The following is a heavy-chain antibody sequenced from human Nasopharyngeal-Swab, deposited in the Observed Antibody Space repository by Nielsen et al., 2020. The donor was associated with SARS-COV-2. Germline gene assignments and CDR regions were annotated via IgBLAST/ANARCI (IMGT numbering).Heavy chain of an antibody. D-gene: IGHD1-26*01. CDR1: GFTFTSYA. CDR3: AKDHGYGGGATTAYDY. J-gene: IGHJ4*02. V-gene: IGHV3-23*01. CDR2: ITGSGGTT. Sequence: GGSLRLSCTVSGFTFTSYAMSCVRQAPGQALEWVSAITGSGGTTYSADPVKGRFTISRDNSKNTLYLQMNSLRAEDTAVYYCAKDHGYGGGATTAYDYWGQGTLVTVSS.